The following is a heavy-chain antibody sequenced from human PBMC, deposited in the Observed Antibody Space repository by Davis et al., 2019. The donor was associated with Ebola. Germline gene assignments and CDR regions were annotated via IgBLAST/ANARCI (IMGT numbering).Heavy chain of an antibody. CDR3: ARGQGDYGGNSYFDY. D-gene: IGHD4-23*01. CDR2: INGDGSST. V-gene: IGHV3-74*01. J-gene: IGHJ4*02. CDR1: GFTFSNHW. Sequence: GESLKISCAASGFTFSNHWMHWVRQAPGKGLVWVSRINGDGSSTSYADSVKGRFTISRDNAKNTLYLQNNSLRVEDTAVYYCARGQGDYGGNSYFDYWGQGTLVTVSS.